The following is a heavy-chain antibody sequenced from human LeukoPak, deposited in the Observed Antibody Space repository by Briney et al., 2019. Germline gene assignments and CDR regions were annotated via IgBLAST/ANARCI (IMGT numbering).Heavy chain of an antibody. CDR3: AKSGYNRFDY. CDR2: IKQDGSEK. D-gene: IGHD5-24*01. CDR1: GFTFTNYW. V-gene: IGHV3-7*03. Sequence: GGSLRLSCAASGFTFTNYWMRWVRQAPGKGLEWVANIKQDGSEKHYVDSVKGRFTISRDNAKNSLYLQMNSLRAEDTALYYCAKSGYNRFDYWGQGTRVTVSS. J-gene: IGHJ4*02.